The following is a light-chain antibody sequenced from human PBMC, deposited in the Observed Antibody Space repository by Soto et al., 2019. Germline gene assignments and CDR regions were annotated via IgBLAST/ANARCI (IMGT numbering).Light chain of an antibody. V-gene: IGKV3-20*01. CDR2: DAS. CDR3: QQYGGSPWT. CDR1: QSVYSY. J-gene: IGKJ1*01. Sequence: EIVTTQSPATLSVSPGERATLSCRASQSVYSYLAWYQQKPGQAPRLLIYDASNRATGVPPRFGGHGSGTDFILSINRLEPEDSAVYYCQQYGGSPWTFGQGTKVDIK.